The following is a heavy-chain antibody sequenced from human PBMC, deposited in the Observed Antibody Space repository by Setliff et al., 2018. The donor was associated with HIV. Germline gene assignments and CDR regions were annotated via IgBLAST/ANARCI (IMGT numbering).Heavy chain of an antibody. CDR1: GGTFNNYV. V-gene: IGHV1-69*11. CDR3: ARDLDEAVKDADNYVPLDL. J-gene: IGHJ5*02. D-gene: IGHD3-16*01. CDR2: IIPILDTT. Sequence: ASVKVSCKAAGGTFNNYVFSWVRKAPGRGLEWIGTIIPILDTTNYAQKFQDRVTITTDGSTSAANLELRTLTSEDTAVYYCARDLDEAVKDADNYVPLDLWGQGTLVTVSS.